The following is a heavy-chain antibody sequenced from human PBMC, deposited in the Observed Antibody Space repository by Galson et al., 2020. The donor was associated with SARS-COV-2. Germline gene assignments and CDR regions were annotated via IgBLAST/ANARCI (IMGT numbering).Heavy chain of an antibody. CDR1: GFTFSDHY. CDR3: TSYGDYHY. J-gene: IGHJ4*02. D-gene: IGHD4-17*01. CDR2: IRSKANSYAT. V-gene: IGHV3-73*01. Sequence: GESLKISCAASGFTFSDHYMDWVRQAPGKGLEWVGRIRSKANSYATAYAASVKGRFTISRDDSKNTAYLQMNSLKTEDTAVYYCTSYGDYHYWGQGTLVTVSS.